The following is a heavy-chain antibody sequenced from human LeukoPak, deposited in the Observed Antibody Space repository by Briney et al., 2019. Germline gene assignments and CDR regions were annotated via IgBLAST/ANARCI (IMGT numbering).Heavy chain of an antibody. J-gene: IGHJ6*03. CDR2: ITTSSSDM. V-gene: IGHV3-21*01. CDR3: ARDWYTAERWTIYYSYYIDV. CDR1: GFTFSSYA. D-gene: IGHD4-23*01. Sequence: TGGSLRLSCAASGFTFSSYAMSWVRQAPGKGLEWVSSITTSSSDMYYADSVKGRFTISRDNAKNSLFLQMNSLRAEDTAVYYCARDWYTAERWTIYYSYYIDVWGKGTTVTVSS.